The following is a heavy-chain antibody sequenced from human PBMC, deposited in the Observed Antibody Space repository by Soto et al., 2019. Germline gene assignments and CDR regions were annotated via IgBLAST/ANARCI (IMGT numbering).Heavy chain of an antibody. CDR2: ISYDGSKK. J-gene: IGHJ4*02. D-gene: IGHD2-2*01. CDR3: AIALLYCISTSCYFGPTDYFDY. Sequence: GGSLRLSCAASGFTFSSYGMHWVRQAPGKELEWVAVISYDGSKKYFAYSVKGRFTISRDNSKNTLYLQLNSLRAEDTAVYYCAIALLYCISTSCYFGPTDYFDYWGQGTLVTAPQ. V-gene: IGHV3-30*03. CDR1: GFTFSSYG.